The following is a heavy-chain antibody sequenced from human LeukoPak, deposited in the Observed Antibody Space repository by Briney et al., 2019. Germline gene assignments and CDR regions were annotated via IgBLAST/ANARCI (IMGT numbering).Heavy chain of an antibody. CDR3: ARRALWSNYYYYGMDV. V-gene: IGHV1-8*01. CDR1: GYTFTSYD. CDR2: MNPNSGNT. J-gene: IGHJ6*02. D-gene: IGHD3-10*01. Sequence: ASVTVSCKASGYTFTSYDINWVRQATGQGLEWMGWMNPNSGNTGYAQKFQGRVTMTRSTSISTAYMELSSLRSEDTAVYYCARRALWSNYYYYGMDVWGQGTTVTVSS.